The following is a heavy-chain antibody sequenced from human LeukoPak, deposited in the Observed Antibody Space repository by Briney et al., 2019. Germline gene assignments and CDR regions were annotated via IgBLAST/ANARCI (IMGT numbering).Heavy chain of an antibody. V-gene: IGHV3-48*03. Sequence: GGSLRLSCAASGFTFSSYEMNWVRQAPGKGLDWVSYVSSSGSTKYYADSVKGRFTISRDNAKNSLYLQMNSLRAEDTAVYYCASDCGGGSCYISPFDYWGQGTLVTVSS. D-gene: IGHD2-15*01. CDR2: VSSSGSTK. CDR1: GFTFSSYE. J-gene: IGHJ4*02. CDR3: ASDCGGGSCYISPFDY.